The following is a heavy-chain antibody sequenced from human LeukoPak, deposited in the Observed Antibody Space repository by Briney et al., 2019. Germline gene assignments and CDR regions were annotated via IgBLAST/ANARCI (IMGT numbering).Heavy chain of an antibody. V-gene: IGHV3-23*01. CDR3: AKLPLIVVVMGVYYFDY. CDR1: GFTFSSYA. CDR2: ISGSGCSS. Sequence: QTGGSLRLSCAASGFTFSSYAMSWVRQAPGKGLEWVSAISGSGCSSYFADSVKGRFTISRDNSKNTLYLQMNSLRAEDTAVYYCAKLPLIVVVMGVYYFDYWGQGTLVTVSS. J-gene: IGHJ4*02. D-gene: IGHD3-22*01.